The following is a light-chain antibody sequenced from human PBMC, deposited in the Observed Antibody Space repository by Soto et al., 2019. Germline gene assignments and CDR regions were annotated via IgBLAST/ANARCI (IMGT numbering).Light chain of an antibody. V-gene: IGKV3-20*01. CDR2: GAS. CDR1: QSVTSRY. J-gene: IGKJ2*01. CDR3: QQYNNSPEYT. Sequence: EIVLTQSPGTLSRSPGERGTLSCKASQSVTSRYLAWYQQKPGQAPRLLIYGASSRATGIPDRFSGSGSGTDFTLTISRLEPEDFAVYFCQQYNNSPEYTFGQGTKLEIK.